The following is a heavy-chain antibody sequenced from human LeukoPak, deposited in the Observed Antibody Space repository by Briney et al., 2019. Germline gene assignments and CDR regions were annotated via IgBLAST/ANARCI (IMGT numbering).Heavy chain of an antibody. CDR2: FYYSGST. CDR1: GGSITSSNYY. Sequence: SETLSLTCTVSGGSITSSNYYWGWIRQPPGTGLEWIANFYYSGSTNYNPSLESRVTISVDTSKNQFSLKLSSVTAADTAVYYCVYYYGSGSVEYWGQGTLVTVSS. V-gene: IGHV4-39*01. J-gene: IGHJ4*02. D-gene: IGHD3-10*01. CDR3: VYYYGSGSVEY.